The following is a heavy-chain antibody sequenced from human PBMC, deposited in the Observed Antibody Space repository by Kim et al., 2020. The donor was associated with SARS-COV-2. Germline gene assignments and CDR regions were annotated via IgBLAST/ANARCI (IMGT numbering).Heavy chain of an antibody. V-gene: IGHV3-21*01. CDR1: GFTFSSYS. D-gene: IGHD6-19*01. Sequence: GGSLRLSCAVSGFTFSSYSMNWVRQAPGKGLEWVSSISSSSSYIYYADSVKGRFTISRDNAKNSLYLQMNSLRAEDTAVYYCARGYSSGWYLGYWGQGTLVTVSS. CDR3: ARGYSSGWYLGY. CDR2: ISSSSSYI. J-gene: IGHJ4*02.